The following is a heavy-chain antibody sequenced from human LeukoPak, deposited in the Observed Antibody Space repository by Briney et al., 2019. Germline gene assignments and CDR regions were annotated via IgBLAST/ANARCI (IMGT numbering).Heavy chain of an antibody. CDR1: GYSLTTYW. CDR3: ARHRGTFDP. J-gene: IGHJ5*02. Sequence: GQSLKISCTGPGYSLTTYWIGWVGHMPGKGLEWMGIIYPGDSDTRYSPSFQGQVTISADKSISTAYLQWSSLKASDTAMYYCARHRGTFDPWGQGILVTVSS. V-gene: IGHV5-51*01. CDR2: IYPGDSDT. D-gene: IGHD5-12*01.